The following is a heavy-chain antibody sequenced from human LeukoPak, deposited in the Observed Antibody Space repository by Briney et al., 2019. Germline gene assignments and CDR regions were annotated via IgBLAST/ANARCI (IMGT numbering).Heavy chain of an antibody. CDR3: ARDYWSLYCSGGSCSDDAFDI. Sequence: SETLSLTCTVSGGSISSYYWSWIRQPPGKGLEWIGYIYYSGSTNYNPSLKSRVTISVDTSKNQFSLKLSSVTAADTAVYYCARDYWSLYCSGGSCSDDAFDIWGQGTMVTVSS. CDR2: IYYSGST. D-gene: IGHD2-15*01. V-gene: IGHV4-59*01. J-gene: IGHJ3*02. CDR1: GGSISSYY.